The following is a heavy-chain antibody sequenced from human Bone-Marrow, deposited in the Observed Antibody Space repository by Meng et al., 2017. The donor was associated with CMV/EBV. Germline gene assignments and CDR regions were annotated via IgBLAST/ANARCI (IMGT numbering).Heavy chain of an antibody. J-gene: IGHJ6*02. Sequence: ASVKVSCKASGYTFTGYDLHWVRQAPGQGLEWMGWINANSGGTNYAQKFQDRVTMTSDTSIRTAYMELSRLRSDDTALYYCARERFLVPAASPDYYYYGMDVCGQGSTVTVSS. CDR3: ARERFLVPAASPDYYYYGMDV. V-gene: IGHV1-2*02. D-gene: IGHD2-2*01. CDR1: GYTFTGYD. CDR2: INANSGGT.